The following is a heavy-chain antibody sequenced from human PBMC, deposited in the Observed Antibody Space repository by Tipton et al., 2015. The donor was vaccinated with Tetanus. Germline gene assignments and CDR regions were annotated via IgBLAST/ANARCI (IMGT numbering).Heavy chain of an antibody. CDR1: GFTLSRYT. CDR2: ISSSSRYI. Sequence: QLVQSGGGLVKPGGSLRLSCAASGFTLSRYTLNWVRQAPGKGLEWVSSISSSSRYIYYADSVKGRFTISRDNAKNSLYLQMDSLRVEDAGVYHCARESRSVPGSVWGQGTLVTVSS. D-gene: IGHD6-19*01. V-gene: IGHV3-21*01. CDR3: ARESRSVPGSV. J-gene: IGHJ4*02.